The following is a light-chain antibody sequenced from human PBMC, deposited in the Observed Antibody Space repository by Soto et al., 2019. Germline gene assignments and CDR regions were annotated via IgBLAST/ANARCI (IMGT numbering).Light chain of an antibody. CDR2: GAS. CDR1: QSVSTN. V-gene: IGKV3D-15*01. Sequence: IVMTQSPATLSVSPGQRATLSCRASQSVSTNLAWYQQKPGQAPRLLIYGASSRATGITARFSGSGSGTEFTLTISNLQSDDFAVYYCLQYSTRATWTFGQGTKVDFK. J-gene: IGKJ1*01. CDR3: LQYSTRATWT.